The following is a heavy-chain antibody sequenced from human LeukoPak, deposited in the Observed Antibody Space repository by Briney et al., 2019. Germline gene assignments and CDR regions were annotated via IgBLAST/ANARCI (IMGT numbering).Heavy chain of an antibody. CDR1: GGSFSGYY. CDR3: ARDPWRAAAAVQWFDP. Sequence: SETLSLTCAVYGGSFSGYYWGWIRQPPGKGLEWIGSVYYSGSTYYNPSLKSRVTISVDTSKNQFSLKLSSVTAADTAVYYCARDPWRAAAAVQWFDPWGQGTLVTVSS. CDR2: VYYSGST. J-gene: IGHJ5*02. V-gene: IGHV4-34*01. D-gene: IGHD6-13*01.